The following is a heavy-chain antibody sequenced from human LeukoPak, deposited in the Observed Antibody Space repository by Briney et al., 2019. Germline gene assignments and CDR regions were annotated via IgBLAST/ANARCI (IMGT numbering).Heavy chain of an antibody. CDR1: GYTFTSYG. CDR3: ARGAHNYYGSGSYGGGAFDI. J-gene: IGHJ3*02. CDR2: ISAYNGNT. V-gene: IGHV1-18*01. Sequence: ASVKVSCKASGYTFTSYGISWVRQAPGQGLEWMGWISAYNGNTNYAQKLQGRVTMTTDTSTSTAYMELRSLRSDDTAVYYCARGAHNYYGSGSYGGGAFDIWGQGTMVTVSS. D-gene: IGHD3-10*01.